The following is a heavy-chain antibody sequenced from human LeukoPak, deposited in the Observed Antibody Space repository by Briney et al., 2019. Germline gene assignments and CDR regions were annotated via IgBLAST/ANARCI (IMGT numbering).Heavy chain of an antibody. J-gene: IGHJ3*02. CDR1: GGSISSYY. CDR2: IYYSGST. V-gene: IGHV4-59*01. Sequence: SETLSLTCTVSGGSISSYYWSWIRQPPGKGLEWVGYIYYSGSTYYNPSLKSRVTISVDTSKNQFSLKLSSVTAADTAVYYCARSNYYEAFDIWGQGTMVTVSS. CDR3: ARSNYYEAFDI. D-gene: IGHD3-10*01.